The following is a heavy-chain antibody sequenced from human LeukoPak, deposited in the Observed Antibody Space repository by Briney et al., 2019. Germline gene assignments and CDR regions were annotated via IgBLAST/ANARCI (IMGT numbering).Heavy chain of an antibody. CDR1: GFTFSSYA. Sequence: GGSLRLSCAASGFTFSSYAMSWVRQALGKGLEWVSAISSSSDSTYYADSVKGRFTISRDDSKNTLYLQMNSLRAEDTAVYYCAKGTVDGGQYYYDSSGGQGTLVTVSS. V-gene: IGHV3-23*01. CDR2: ISSSSDST. CDR3: AKGTVDGGQYYYDSS. J-gene: IGHJ4*02. D-gene: IGHD3-22*01.